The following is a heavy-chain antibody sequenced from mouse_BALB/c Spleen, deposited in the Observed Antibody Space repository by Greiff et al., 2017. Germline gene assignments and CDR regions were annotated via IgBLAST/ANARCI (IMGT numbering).Heavy chain of an antibody. CDR2: ISSGGST. CDR3: ARGRVPDY. V-gene: IGHV5-6-5*01. J-gene: IGHJ2*01. D-gene: IGHD2-14*01. Sequence: DVMVVESGGGLVKPGGSLQLSCAASGFTFSSYAMSWVRQTPEKRLEWVASISSGGSTYYPDSVKGRFTISRDNARNILYLQMSSLRSEDTAMYYCARGRVPDYWGQGTTRTVSS. CDR1: GFTFSSYA.